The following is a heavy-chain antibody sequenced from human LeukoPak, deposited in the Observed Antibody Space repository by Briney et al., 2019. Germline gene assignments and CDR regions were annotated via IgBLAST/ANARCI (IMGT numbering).Heavy chain of an antibody. V-gene: IGHV1-2*02. D-gene: IGHD3-3*01. Sequence: GASVKVSCKASGYTFTAYYLHWVRQAPEQGREWMGWIKPNSGATNYGYKFQGRVTMTRDTSINTAYMELSSLTSDDTAVYYCARVREWEEISGAIPDFFDYWGQGTLVTVSS. J-gene: IGHJ4*02. CDR2: IKPNSGAT. CDR1: GYTFTAYY. CDR3: ARVREWEEISGAIPDFFDY.